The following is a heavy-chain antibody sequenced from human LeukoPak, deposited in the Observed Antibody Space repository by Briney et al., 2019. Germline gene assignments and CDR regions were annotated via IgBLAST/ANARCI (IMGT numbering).Heavy chain of an antibody. V-gene: IGHV4-59*08. D-gene: IGHD4-23*01. CDR1: GGSISSYY. Sequence: SETLSLTCTVSGGSISSYYWSWIRQPPGKGLEWIGYIYYSGSTNYNPSLKSRVTISLDTSKNQFSLKLNSVTAADTAVCYCARLGNSGFFQHWGQGTLVTVSS. CDR2: IYYSGST. CDR3: ARLGNSGFFQH. J-gene: IGHJ1*01.